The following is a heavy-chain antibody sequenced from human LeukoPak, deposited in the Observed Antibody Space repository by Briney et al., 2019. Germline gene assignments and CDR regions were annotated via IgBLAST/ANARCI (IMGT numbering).Heavy chain of an antibody. D-gene: IGHD6-13*01. J-gene: IGHJ5*02. CDR3: AGDRSSSWYNWFDP. CDR1: GGSFSSYY. Sequence: PSETLSLTCAVYGGSFSSYYWSWIRQPPGKGLEWIGYIYYSGSTNYNPSLKSRLTISVDTSKNQFSLKLSSVTAADTAVYYCAGDRSSSWYNWFDPWGQGTLVTVSS. CDR2: IYYSGST. V-gene: IGHV4-59*01.